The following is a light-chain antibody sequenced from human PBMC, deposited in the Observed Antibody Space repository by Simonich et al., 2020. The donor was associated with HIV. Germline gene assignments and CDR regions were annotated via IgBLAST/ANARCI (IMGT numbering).Light chain of an antibody. V-gene: IGKV3-11*01. CDR2: DAS. Sequence: DIVMTQSPATLSVSPGERATLSSRASQSVSSNVAWYQQIPGRAPRLLIYDASNRATGIPARCSGSGSGTDFTLTISSLEPEDFAVYYCQQRSNWPLTFGGGTKVEIK. J-gene: IGKJ4*01. CDR3: QQRSNWPLT. CDR1: QSVSSN.